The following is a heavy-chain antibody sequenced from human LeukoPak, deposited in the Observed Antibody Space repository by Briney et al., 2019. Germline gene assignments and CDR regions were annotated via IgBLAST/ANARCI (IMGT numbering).Heavy chain of an antibody. J-gene: IGHJ4*02. V-gene: IGHV3-21*01. CDR2: ISTSGSYI. CDR3: ASASAYDFD. D-gene: IGHD5-12*01. Sequence: PGGSLRLSCAASGFTFSSYWMNWVRQAPGKGLEWVSSISTSGSYIYYADSLKGRFTISRDNAKNSLYLQMNSLRAEDSAVYYCASASAYDFDWGQGTLVTVSS. CDR1: GFTFSSYW.